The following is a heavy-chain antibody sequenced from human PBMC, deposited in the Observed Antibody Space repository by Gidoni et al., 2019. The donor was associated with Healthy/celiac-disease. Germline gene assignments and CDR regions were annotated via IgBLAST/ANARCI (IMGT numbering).Heavy chain of an antibody. J-gene: IGHJ2*01. V-gene: IGHV1-18*01. D-gene: IGHD3-16*01. Sequence: QVQLVQSGAEVKKPGASAKVSCKAPGYTFTSYGISWVRQGPGQGLEWMGWISAYNGNTNYAQKLQGRVTMTTDTSTSTAYMDLRSLRSDDTAVYYCARDMITFGVPRSYFDLWGRGTLVTVSS. CDR3: ARDMITFGVPRSYFDL. CDR2: ISAYNGNT. CDR1: GYTFTSYG.